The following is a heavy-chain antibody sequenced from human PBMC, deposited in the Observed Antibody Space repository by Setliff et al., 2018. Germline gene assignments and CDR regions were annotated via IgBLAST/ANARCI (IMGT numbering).Heavy chain of an antibody. D-gene: IGHD4-17*01. CDR2: ISAYNGNT. Sequence: GASVKVSCKASGYTFTSYGISWVRQVPGQGLEWMGWISAYNGNTNYAQKLQGRVTMTTDTSTSTAYMELRSLRSDDTAVYYCARVVGDYDYEDYYYCGMDVWGQGTTVTVSS. CDR1: GYTFTSYG. J-gene: IGHJ6*02. CDR3: ARVVGDYDYEDYYYCGMDV. V-gene: IGHV1-18*01.